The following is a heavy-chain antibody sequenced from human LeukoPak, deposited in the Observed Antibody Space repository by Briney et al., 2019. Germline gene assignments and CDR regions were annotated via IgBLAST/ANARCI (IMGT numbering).Heavy chain of an antibody. CDR2: MTPNSGNT. Sequence: ASVKVSRTSSGYTFTSYDINWVRPAPGQGLEWMGWMTPNSGNTGYAQKFQGRVTMTKNTSISTAYMELSSLRSEDTAVYYCAREPYFDFWGRGTLVTVSS. V-gene: IGHV1-8*01. CDR3: AREPYFDF. CDR1: GYTFTSYD. J-gene: IGHJ4*02.